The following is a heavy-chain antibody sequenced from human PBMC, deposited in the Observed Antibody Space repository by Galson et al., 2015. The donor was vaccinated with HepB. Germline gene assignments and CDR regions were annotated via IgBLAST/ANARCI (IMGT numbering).Heavy chain of an antibody. Sequence: SLRLSCAASGFTFSTYSMNWVRQAPGKGLEWVSYISSSSSTIYYADSVKGRFTISRDNAKNSLYLQMNSLRAEDTAVYYCARVPEMATIDNPDAFEIWGQGTTVTVSS. CDR2: ISSSSSTI. CDR1: GFTFSTYS. V-gene: IGHV3-48*01. J-gene: IGHJ3*02. D-gene: IGHD5-24*01. CDR3: ARVPEMATIDNPDAFEI.